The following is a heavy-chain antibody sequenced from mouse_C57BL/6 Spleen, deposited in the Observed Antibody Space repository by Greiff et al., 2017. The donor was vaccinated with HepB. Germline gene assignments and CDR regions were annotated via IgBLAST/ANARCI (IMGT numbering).Heavy chain of an antibody. CDR1: GYTFTSYG. J-gene: IGHJ3*01. CDR2: IYPRSGNT. V-gene: IGHV1-81*01. Sequence: VQLQQSGAELARPGASVKLSCKASGYTFTSYGISWVKQRTGQGLEWIGEIYPRSGNTYYNEKFKGKTTLTADKSSSTAYMELRSLTSEDSAVYFCAREDYGSSFAYWGQGTLVTVSA. CDR3: AREDYGSSFAY. D-gene: IGHD1-1*01.